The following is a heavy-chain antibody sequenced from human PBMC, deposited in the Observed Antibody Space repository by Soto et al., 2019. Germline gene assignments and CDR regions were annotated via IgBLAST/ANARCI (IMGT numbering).Heavy chain of an antibody. V-gene: IGHV1-69*02. J-gene: IGHJ4*02. D-gene: IGHD4-17*01. CDR2: IIPILGIA. CDR3: ARDYGDYVGPTDY. CDR1: GGTFSSYT. Sequence: QVQLVQSGAEVKKPGSSVKVSCKASGGTFSSYTISWVRQAPGQGLEWMGRIIPILGIANYAQKFQGRVTITADKSTSTADMELSSLRSEDTAVYYCARDYGDYVGPTDYWGQGTLVTVSS.